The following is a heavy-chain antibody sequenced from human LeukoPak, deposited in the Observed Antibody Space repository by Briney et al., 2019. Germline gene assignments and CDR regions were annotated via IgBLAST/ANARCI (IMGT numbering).Heavy chain of an antibody. D-gene: IGHD3-10*01. CDR3: AKVGKHYYYMDV. CDR2: IRYDGSNK. J-gene: IGHJ6*03. CDR1: GFTLSSYG. V-gene: IGHV3-30*02. Sequence: PGGSLRLSCAASGFTLSSYGMHWVRQAPGKGLEWVAFIRYDGSNKYYAGSVKGRFTISRDNSKNTLYLQMNSLRAEDTAVYYCAKVGKHYYYMDVRGKGTTVTVSS.